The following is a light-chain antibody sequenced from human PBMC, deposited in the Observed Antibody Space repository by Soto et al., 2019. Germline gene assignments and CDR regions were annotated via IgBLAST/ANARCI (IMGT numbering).Light chain of an antibody. J-gene: IGKJ2*01. Sequence: DIVMTQSPDSLAVSLGERATINCKSSQSVLYSSNNKNYLAWYQQRPGQPPKLLIYWASTRESGVPDRFSGSGSGTDFTLTITSLQAEDVAVYYCQQYDSTPPTFAQGTKLEIK. CDR1: QSVLYSSNNKNY. V-gene: IGKV4-1*01. CDR2: WAS. CDR3: QQYDSTPPT.